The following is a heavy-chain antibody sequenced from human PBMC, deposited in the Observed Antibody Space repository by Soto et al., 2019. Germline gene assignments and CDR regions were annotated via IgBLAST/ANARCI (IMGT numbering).Heavy chain of an antibody. CDR3: ARGGIMYSSGWSDY. Sequence: KSSETLSLTCAVYCGSFSGYYWSWIRQPPGKGLEWIGEINHSGSTNYNPSLKSRVTISVDTSKNQFSLKLSSVTAADTAVYSCARGGIMYSSGWSDYWGQGTLVTVSS. CDR2: INHSGST. J-gene: IGHJ4*02. V-gene: IGHV4-34*01. CDR1: CGSFSGYY. D-gene: IGHD6-19*01.